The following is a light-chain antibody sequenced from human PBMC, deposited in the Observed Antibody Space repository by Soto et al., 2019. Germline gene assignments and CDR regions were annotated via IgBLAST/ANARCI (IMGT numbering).Light chain of an antibody. CDR1: QSVTSY. V-gene: IGKV3-11*01. Sequence: EIVLTQSPATLSLSPGDRATLSCRASQSVTSYLAWYQQKPGQAPRLLIYDASNRATGIPARFSGGGSGTDFTLTISSLEPEDFAVYYCHQRTNWPLTFGPGTKVDVK. J-gene: IGKJ3*01. CDR2: DAS. CDR3: HQRTNWPLT.